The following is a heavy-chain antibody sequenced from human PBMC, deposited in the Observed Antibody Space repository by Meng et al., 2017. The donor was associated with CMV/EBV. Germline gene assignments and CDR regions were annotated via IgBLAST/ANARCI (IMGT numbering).Heavy chain of an antibody. CDR3: AHAPVSRAREPIAARSVGYFDY. J-gene: IGHJ4*02. V-gene: IGHV1-69*05. D-gene: IGHD6-6*01. CDR2: IIPIFGTA. CDR1: SYA. Sequence: SYAISWVRQAPGQGLEWMGGIIPIFGTANYAQKFQGRVTITTDESTSTAYMELSSLRSEDTAVYYCAHAPVSRAREPIAARSVGYFDYWGQGTLVTVSS.